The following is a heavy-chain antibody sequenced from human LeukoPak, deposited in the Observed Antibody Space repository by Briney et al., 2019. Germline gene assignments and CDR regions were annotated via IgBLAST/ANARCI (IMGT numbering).Heavy chain of an antibody. CDR2: IYYSGST. J-gene: IGHJ5*02. CDR3: ARHEYSGSYYGLSWFDP. Sequence: SETPSLTCTVSGGSISSSGYYWGWIRQPPGKGLEWIANIYYSGSTYYNPSLKSRVTISVDTSKNQLSLKLSSLTAADTAVYYCARHEYSGSYYGLSWFDPWGQGTLVTVSS. CDR1: GGSISSSGYY. D-gene: IGHD1-26*01. V-gene: IGHV4-39*01.